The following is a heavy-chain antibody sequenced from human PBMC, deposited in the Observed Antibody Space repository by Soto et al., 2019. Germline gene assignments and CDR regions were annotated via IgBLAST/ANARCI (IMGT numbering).Heavy chain of an antibody. CDR1: GGTFSSDA. D-gene: IGHD2-21*02. Sequence: QVQLVQSGAEVKKPGSSVTVSCKASGGTFSSDAISWVRQAPGQGLEWMGGIIPIFGTANYAQKFQGRVTITADESPSTAYMELSSLRSEDTAVYYCARDATYCGGDCYDQWTGWYFDLWGRCTLVTVSS. J-gene: IGHJ2*01. CDR2: IIPIFGTA. V-gene: IGHV1-69*01. CDR3: ARDATYCGGDCYDQWTGWYFDL.